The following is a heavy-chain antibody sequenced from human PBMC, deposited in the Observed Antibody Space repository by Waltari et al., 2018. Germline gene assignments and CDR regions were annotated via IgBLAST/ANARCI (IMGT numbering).Heavy chain of an antibody. J-gene: IGHJ6*02. D-gene: IGHD3-10*01. CDR1: GFTFNNYG. Sequence: QVQLVESGGGVVQPGKSLKLSCAASGFTFNNYGMHGVRQAQGKGLGGVAVISYDGSNKKYADSVKGRFTISRDNSKNTLYLQMNSLRPEDTAVFYCAKTSAYYGSGRLYTYYYGMDVWGQGTTVTVSS. V-gene: IGHV3-30*18. CDR3: AKTSAYYGSGRLYTYYYGMDV. CDR2: ISYDGSNK.